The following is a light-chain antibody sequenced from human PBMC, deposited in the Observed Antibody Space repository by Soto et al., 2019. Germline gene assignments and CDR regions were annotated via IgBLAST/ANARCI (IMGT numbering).Light chain of an antibody. CDR3: RSYGGNFPLV. CDR1: SSDIGGYNY. J-gene: IGLJ2*01. CDR2: EVS. Sequence: QSALTQPPSASGSPGQSVTISCTGTSSDIGGYNYVSWYQQHPGRAPKLMIYEVSQRPSGVPDRFSGSKSGNTASLTVSGLQAEGEAEYYCRSYGGNFPLVFGGGTKPTVL. V-gene: IGLV2-8*01.